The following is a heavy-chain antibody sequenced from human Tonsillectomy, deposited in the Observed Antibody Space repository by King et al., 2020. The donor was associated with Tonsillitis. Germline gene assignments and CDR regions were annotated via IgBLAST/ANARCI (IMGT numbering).Heavy chain of an antibody. CDR3: ARVGEGYCDTANCPAG. CDR2: ITSSSSTI. V-gene: IGHV3-48*02. CDR1: GFTFSSYS. J-gene: IGHJ4*02. D-gene: IGHD2-15*01. Sequence: VQLVESGGGLVQPGGSLRLSCAASGFTFSSYSMNWVRQAPGKGLEWVSYITSSSSTIFYADSVKGRFTIYRDNAKNSLYLQMNSLRDEDTAVYYCARVGEGYCDTANCPAGWGQGTLVTVSS.